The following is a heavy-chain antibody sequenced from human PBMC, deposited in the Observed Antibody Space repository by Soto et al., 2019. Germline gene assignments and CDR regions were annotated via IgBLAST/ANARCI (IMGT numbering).Heavy chain of an antibody. D-gene: IGHD6-13*01. CDR1: GFTFSNYW. V-gene: IGHV3-74*01. CDR2: MTSDGSNT. Sequence: EVQLVESGGALVQPGGSLRLSCAASGFTFSNYWMHWVRQAPGKGLVWISRMTSDGSNTVYADAVKGRFTISRDNSKKTLYMHINSPGVEDTAVYACATSKGFVSNGHGTYWGQATLVTVSS. CDR3: ATSKGFVSNGHGTY. J-gene: IGHJ4*02.